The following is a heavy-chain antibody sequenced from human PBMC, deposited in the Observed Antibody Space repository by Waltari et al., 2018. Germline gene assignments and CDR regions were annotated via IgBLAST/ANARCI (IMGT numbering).Heavy chain of an antibody. D-gene: IGHD3-9*01. J-gene: IGHJ4*02. Sequence: QVQLQQWGAGLLKPSEPLSLTCAVYGGSFSGYYWSWIRQPPGKGLEWIGEINHSGSTNYNPSLKSRVTISVDTSKNQFSLKLSSVTAADTAVYYCALNILTGLPDYWGQGTLVTVSS. CDR1: GGSFSGYY. CDR2: INHSGST. CDR3: ALNILTGLPDY. V-gene: IGHV4-34*01.